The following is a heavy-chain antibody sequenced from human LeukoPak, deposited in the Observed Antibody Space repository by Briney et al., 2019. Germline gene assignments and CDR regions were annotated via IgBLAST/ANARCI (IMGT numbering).Heavy chain of an antibody. D-gene: IGHD5-12*01. CDR2: INHSGST. Sequence: PSETLSLTCTVSGGSISSSSYYWSWIRQPPGKGLEWIGEINHSGSTNYNPSLKSRVTISVDTSKNQFSLKLSSVTAADTAVYYCARSYEGAFDIWGQGTMVTVSS. J-gene: IGHJ3*02. V-gene: IGHV4-39*07. CDR1: GGSISSSSYY. CDR3: ARSYEGAFDI.